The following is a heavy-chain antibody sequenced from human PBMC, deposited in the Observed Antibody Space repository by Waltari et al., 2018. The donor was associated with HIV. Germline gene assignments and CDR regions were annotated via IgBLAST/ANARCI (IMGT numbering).Heavy chain of an antibody. Sequence: EMELVESGGGLVQPGGSLRISCAASGLTFSSYWMSWVRQAPGKGLEWVVNIKQDGSEKYYVDSVKGRFTISRDNAKNSLYLQMNSLRAEDTAVYYCARRDGYSWGQGTLVTVSS. D-gene: IGHD5-12*01. CDR1: GLTFSSYW. J-gene: IGHJ4*02. V-gene: IGHV3-7*04. CDR2: IKQDGSEK. CDR3: ARRDGYS.